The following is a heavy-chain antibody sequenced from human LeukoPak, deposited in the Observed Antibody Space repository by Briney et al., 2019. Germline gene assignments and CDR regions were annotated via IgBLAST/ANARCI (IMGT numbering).Heavy chain of an antibody. CDR1: GGSFSDYW. CDR2: VNHSGRT. V-gene: IGHV4-34*01. Sequence: PSETLSLTCAVYGGSFSDYWWTWIRQSPGKGLEWIGEVNHSGRTNYNPSLKSRVSISVDRSKKQFSLKLTSVTAADTAVYYCARDENGYVWGSFRAWGQGTLVTVSS. J-gene: IGHJ5*02. D-gene: IGHD3-16*02. CDR3: ARDENGYVWGSFRA.